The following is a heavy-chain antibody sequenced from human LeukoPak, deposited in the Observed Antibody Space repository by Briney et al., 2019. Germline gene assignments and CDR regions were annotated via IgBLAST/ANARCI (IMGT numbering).Heavy chain of an antibody. D-gene: IGHD6-19*01. Sequence: GASVKVSCKASGYTFTSTGINWVRQAPGQGLEWMGWISAYNGNTKYAQKLQGRVTMTTDTFTSTAYMELRSLRSDDTGVYYCARDSTDIAVAGNSPDFDCWGQGTLVTVSS. CDR3: ARDSTDIAVAGNSPDFDC. CDR2: ISAYNGNT. J-gene: IGHJ4*02. CDR1: GYTFTSTG. V-gene: IGHV1-18*01.